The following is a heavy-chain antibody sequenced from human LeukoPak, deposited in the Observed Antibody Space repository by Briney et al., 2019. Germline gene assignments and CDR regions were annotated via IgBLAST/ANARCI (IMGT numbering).Heavy chain of an antibody. J-gene: IGHJ4*02. CDR3: ARNIHTRDYFDY. D-gene: IGHD5-18*01. V-gene: IGHV4-4*07. CDR2: IYTSGST. CDR1: GGSISDYY. Sequence: SETLSLTCTVSGGSISDYYWSWIRQPAEKGLEWIGRIYTSGSTHYNASLKSRVTMSVDTSKNQFSLRLPSVTAADTAAYYCARNIHTRDYFDYWGQGTLVTVSS.